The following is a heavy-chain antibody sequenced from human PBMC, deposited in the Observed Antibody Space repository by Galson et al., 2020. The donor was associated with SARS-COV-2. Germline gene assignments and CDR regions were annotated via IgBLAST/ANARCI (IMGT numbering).Heavy chain of an antibody. CDR3: AKDIGYCSSTSCYYYYYMDV. Sequence: GESLKTSCAASGFTFHDYTMHWVRQAPGKGPALVSLISWDGGSTYYADSVKGRFTISRDNSKNSLYLQMNSLRTEDTALYYCAKDIGYCSSTSCYYYYYMDVWGKGTTVTISS. J-gene: IGHJ6*03. V-gene: IGHV3-43*01. CDR2: ISWDGGST. D-gene: IGHD2-2*01. CDR1: GFTFHDYT.